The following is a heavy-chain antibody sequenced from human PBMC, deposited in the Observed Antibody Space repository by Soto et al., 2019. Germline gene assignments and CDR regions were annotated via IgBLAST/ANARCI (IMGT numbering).Heavy chain of an antibody. Sequence: GESLKISCKGSGYSFTSYWIGWVRQMPGKGLEWMGIIYPGDSDTRYSPSFQGQVTISADKSISTAYLQWSSLKASDTAMYYCARLDGSGSYYNDVYDYWGQGTLVTVSS. CDR3: ARLDGSGSYYNDVYDY. D-gene: IGHD3-10*01. V-gene: IGHV5-51*01. CDR2: IYPGDSDT. J-gene: IGHJ4*02. CDR1: GYSFTSYW.